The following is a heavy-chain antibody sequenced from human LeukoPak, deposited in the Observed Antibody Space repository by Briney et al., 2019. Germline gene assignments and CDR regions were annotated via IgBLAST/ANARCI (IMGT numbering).Heavy chain of an antibody. CDR2: ISWDGGST. V-gene: IGHV3-43*01. CDR3: AKDGPPAWEQLAYYYYMDV. D-gene: IGHD1-26*01. CDR1: GFTFDDYA. J-gene: IGHJ6*03. Sequence: PGGSLRLSCAASGFTFDDYAMHWVRQAPGKGLEWVSLISWDGGSTYYADSVKGRFTISRDNSKNSLYLQMNSLRTEDTALYYCAKDGPPAWEQLAYYYYMDVWGKGTTVTVSS.